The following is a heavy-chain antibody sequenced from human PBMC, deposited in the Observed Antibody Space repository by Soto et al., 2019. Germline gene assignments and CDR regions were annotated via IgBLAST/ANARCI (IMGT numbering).Heavy chain of an antibody. CDR1: GFTFGDYA. CDR3: TRDRDDYVWGSYRYPFDY. V-gene: IGHV3-49*04. CDR2: IRSKAYGGTT. J-gene: IGHJ4*02. D-gene: IGHD3-16*02. Sequence: GGSLRLSCTASGFTFGDYAMSWVRQAPGKGLEWVGFIRSKAYGGTTEYAASVKGRFTISRDDSKSIAYLQMNSLKTEDTAVYYGTRDRDDYVWGSYRYPFDYWGQGTLVTVSS.